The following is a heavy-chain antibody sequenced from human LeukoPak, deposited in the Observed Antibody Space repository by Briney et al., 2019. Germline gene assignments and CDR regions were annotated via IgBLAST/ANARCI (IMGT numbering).Heavy chain of an antibody. V-gene: IGHV3-53*04. CDR1: GFTVSSNY. J-gene: IGHJ6*02. CDR3: ARGVTTVFYGMDV. D-gene: IGHD4-17*01. CDR2: IYSGGST. Sequence: GGSLRLSCAASGFTVSSNYMSWVRQAPGKGLEWGSVIYSGGSTYYADSGKGRFTISRHNYKNTLYLQMNSLRAEDTAVYYCARGVTTVFYGMDVWGQGTTLTVSS.